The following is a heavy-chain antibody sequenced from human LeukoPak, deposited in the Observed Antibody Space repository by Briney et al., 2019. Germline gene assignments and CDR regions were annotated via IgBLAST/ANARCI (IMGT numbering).Heavy chain of an antibody. CDR1: GYTFTSYG. D-gene: IGHD5-24*01. V-gene: IGHV1-18*01. CDR2: ISAYNGNT. Sequence: GASVKVSCKASGYTFTSYGISWVRQAPGQGLEWMGWISAYNGNTNYAQKLQGRVTMTTDTSTSTAYMELRSLRSDDTAVYYCARDLGVEMATTFDYWGQGTLVTVSS. CDR3: ARDLGVEMATTFDY. J-gene: IGHJ4*02.